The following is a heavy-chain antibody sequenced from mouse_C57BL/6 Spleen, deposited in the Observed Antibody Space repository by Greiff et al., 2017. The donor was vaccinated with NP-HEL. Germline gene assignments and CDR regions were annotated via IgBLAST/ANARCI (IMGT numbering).Heavy chain of an antibody. Sequence: VQLQQSGAELVRPGASVTLSCKASGYTFTDYEMHWVKQTPVHGLEWIGAIDPETGGTAYNQKFKGKAILTADKSSSTAYMELRSLTSEDSAVYYCTRSRGSSYVLYAMDYWGQGTSVTVSS. J-gene: IGHJ4*01. V-gene: IGHV1-15*01. D-gene: IGHD1-1*01. CDR3: TRSRGSSYVLYAMDY. CDR1: GYTFTDYE. CDR2: IDPETGGT.